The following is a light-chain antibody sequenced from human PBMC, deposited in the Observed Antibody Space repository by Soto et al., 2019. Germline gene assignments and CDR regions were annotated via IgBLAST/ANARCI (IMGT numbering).Light chain of an antibody. CDR3: QQRSNWPLTWT. CDR1: QSVSSN. V-gene: IGKV3-11*01. J-gene: IGKJ1*01. Sequence: EIVMTQSPATLSVSPGERATLSCRASQSVSSNLAWYQQKPGQAPRLLIYGASTRATGIPARFSGSGSGTDFTLTISSLEPEDFAVYYCQQRSNWPLTWTFGQGTKVDI. CDR2: GAS.